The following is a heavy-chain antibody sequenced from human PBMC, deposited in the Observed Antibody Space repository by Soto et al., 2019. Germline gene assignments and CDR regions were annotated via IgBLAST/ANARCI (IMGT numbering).Heavy chain of an antibody. CDR1: GYTFTSYD. CDR3: ARGIVIFGVDIINNWFDP. CDR2: MNPNSGNT. Sequence: GASVKVSCKASGYTFTSYDINWVRQATGQGLEWMGWMNPNSGNTGYAQKFQGRVTMTRNTSISTAYMELSSLRSEDTAVYYCARGIVIFGVDIINNWFDPWGQGTLVTVSS. D-gene: IGHD3-3*01. J-gene: IGHJ5*02. V-gene: IGHV1-8*01.